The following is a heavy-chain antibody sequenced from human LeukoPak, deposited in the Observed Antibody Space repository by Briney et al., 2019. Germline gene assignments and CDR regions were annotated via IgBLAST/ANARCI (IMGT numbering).Heavy chain of an antibody. Sequence: SLKVSCKPSGGTSTSDAINWVRQAPGQGLDWMGMTVPHVGHTPYAPRFKGRLAIIADKFTSTTYMELPSLTSEDTAVYYCARDPYRNLLTGHYNVWGQGTLVTVSS. V-gene: IGHV1-69*04. J-gene: IGHJ4*02. CDR2: TVPHVGHT. D-gene: IGHD3-9*01. CDR1: GGTSTSDA. CDR3: ARDPYRNLLTGHYNV.